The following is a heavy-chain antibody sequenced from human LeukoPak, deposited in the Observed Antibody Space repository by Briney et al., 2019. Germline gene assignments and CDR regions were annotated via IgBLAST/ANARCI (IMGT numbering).Heavy chain of an antibody. Sequence: ASVKVSCKASGYTFTGYYMLWVRQAPGQGLEWMGRIDPNSGGTNYAQKFQGRVTMTRDTSISTAYMELSRLRSDDTAVYYCARRYCSGGSCYSIDYWGQGTLVTVSS. V-gene: IGHV1-2*06. CDR3: ARRYCSGGSCYSIDY. CDR1: GYTFTGYY. CDR2: IDPNSGGT. J-gene: IGHJ4*02. D-gene: IGHD2-15*01.